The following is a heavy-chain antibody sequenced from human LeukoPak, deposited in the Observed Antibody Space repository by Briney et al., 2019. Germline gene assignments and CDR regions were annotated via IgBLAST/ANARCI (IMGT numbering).Heavy chain of an antibody. CDR1: GYRFTSYW. D-gene: IGHD4-11*01. Sequence: GESLKISCKGSGYRFTSYWIGWVRQMPGKGLEWMGIIYPGDSDTRYSPSFQGQVTISADKSISTAYLQWSSLKASDTAMYYCARYTPQHSIAFDIWGQGTMVTVSS. CDR3: ARYTPQHSIAFDI. J-gene: IGHJ3*02. V-gene: IGHV5-51*01. CDR2: IYPGDSDT.